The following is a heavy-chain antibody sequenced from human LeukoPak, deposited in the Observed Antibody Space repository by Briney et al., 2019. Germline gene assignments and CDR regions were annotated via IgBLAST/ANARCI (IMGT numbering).Heavy chain of an antibody. D-gene: IGHD4-17*01. CDR2: IYHSGST. CDR1: GGSISSSNW. CDR3: ARRPYGDYGLGYYFDY. J-gene: IGHJ4*02. V-gene: IGHV4-4*02. Sequence: SETLSLTCAVSGGSISSSNWWSWVRQPPGKGLEWIGEIYHSGSTNYNPSLKSRVTISVDKSKNQFSLKLSSVTAADTAVYYCARRPYGDYGLGYYFDYWGQGTLVTVSS.